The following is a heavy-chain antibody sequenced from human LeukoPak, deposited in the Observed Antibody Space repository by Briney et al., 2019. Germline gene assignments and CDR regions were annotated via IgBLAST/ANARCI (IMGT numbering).Heavy chain of an antibody. CDR2: IYYGGST. CDR1: GGSISSYY. J-gene: IGHJ4*02. Sequence: SETLSLTCTVSGGSISSYYWTWIRQPPGKGLEWIGYIYYGGSTNYNPSLKSRVTISVDTSKNQFSLKLSSVTAADTAVYYCARHVAHTVTPFDYWGQGTLVTVSS. V-gene: IGHV4-59*08. D-gene: IGHD4-17*01. CDR3: ARHVAHTVTPFDY.